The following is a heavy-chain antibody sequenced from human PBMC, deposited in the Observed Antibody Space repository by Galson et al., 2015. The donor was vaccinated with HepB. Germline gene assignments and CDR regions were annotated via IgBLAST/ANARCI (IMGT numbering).Heavy chain of an antibody. J-gene: IGHJ6*02. Sequence: SLRLSCAASGFSFSSYRMHWVRQAPGKGLVWVSRIKSDGSNTTYADSVKGRFTISRDNAKNTLHLQMNSLRAEDTAVYYCAREPRFYYGMDVWGQGTTVTVSS. V-gene: IGHV3-74*01. D-gene: IGHD3-16*01. CDR1: GFSFSSYR. CDR3: AREPRFYYGMDV. CDR2: IKSDGSNT.